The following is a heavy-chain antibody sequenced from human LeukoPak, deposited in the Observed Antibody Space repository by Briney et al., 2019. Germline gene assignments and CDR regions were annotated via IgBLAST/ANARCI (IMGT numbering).Heavy chain of an antibody. D-gene: IGHD1-7*01. CDR3: ARKLQTGTTGNDQYYYYKEG. CDR2: INPSGGST. V-gene: IGHV1-46*01. J-gene: IGHJ6*03. CDR1: GYTFTSYY. Sequence: ASVKVSCKASGYTFTSYYMHWVRQAPGQGLEWMGIINPSGGSTSYAQKFQGRVTMTRDMSTSTVYMELSSLRSEDTAVYYCARKLQTGTTGNDQYYYYKEGRGKGTTVTVSS.